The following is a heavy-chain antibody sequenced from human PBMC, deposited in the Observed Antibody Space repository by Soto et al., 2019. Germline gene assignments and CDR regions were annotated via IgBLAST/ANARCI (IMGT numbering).Heavy chain of an antibody. CDR3: ARELAVKNPGEFDS. V-gene: IGHV1-46*01. CDR1: RDTFTSYY. CDR2: INPHGGST. Sequence: GASVKVSCKAPRDTFTSYYINWVRQAPGQGLEWMGVINPHGGSTAYAQKFKGRVTLTRDTSASTVSLHVASATAADTATYYCARELAVKNPGEFDSWGQGALVTVSS. J-gene: IGHJ4*02. D-gene: IGHD3-9*01.